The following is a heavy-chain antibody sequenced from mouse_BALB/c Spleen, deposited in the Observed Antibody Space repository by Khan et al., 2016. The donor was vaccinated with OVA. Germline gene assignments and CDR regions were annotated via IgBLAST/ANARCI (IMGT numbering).Heavy chain of an antibody. J-gene: IGHJ3*01. CDR1: GFTFSSYS. CDR3: ESHLTGSFAY. V-gene: IGHV5-6*01. D-gene: IGHD4-1*01. CDR2: ISSGGDYT. Sequence: EVELLESGGDLVKPGGSLKLSCAASGFTFSSYSMSWVRQTPDKRLEWVTSISSGGDYTYYPDIVKGRFTISRDNAKNTLYLQMSSLKAEETAMYYCESHLTGSFAYWGQGTLVTVSA.